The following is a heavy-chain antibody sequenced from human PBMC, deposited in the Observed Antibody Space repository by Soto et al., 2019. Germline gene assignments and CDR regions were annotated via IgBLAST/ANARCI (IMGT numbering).Heavy chain of an antibody. Sequence: EVQLVESGGGLVQPGRSLRLSCAASGFTFDDYAMHWVRQAPGKGLEWVSGISWNSGSIGYADSVKGRFTISRDNAKNSLYLQMISLRGEDTALYYCAKDRGLTSRHGIDVWGQGTTGPVSS. CDR2: ISWNSGSI. J-gene: IGHJ6*02. D-gene: IGHD1-1*01. CDR3: AKDRGLTSRHGIDV. V-gene: IGHV3-9*01. CDR1: GFTFDDYA.